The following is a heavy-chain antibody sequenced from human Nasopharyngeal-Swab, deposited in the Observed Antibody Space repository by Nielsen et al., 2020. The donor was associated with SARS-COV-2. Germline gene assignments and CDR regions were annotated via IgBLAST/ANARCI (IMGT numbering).Heavy chain of an antibody. CDR1: GGSFSGYY. CDR2: INHSGST. Sequence: SETLSLTCAVYGGSFSGYYWSWIRQPPGKGLEWIGEINHSGSTNYNPSLKSRVTISVDTSKNQFSLKLSSVTAADTAVYYCARGSDSSGYFDNTDAFDIWGQGKMVTVSS. CDR3: ARGSDSSGYFDNTDAFDI. J-gene: IGHJ3*02. D-gene: IGHD3-22*01. V-gene: IGHV4-34*01.